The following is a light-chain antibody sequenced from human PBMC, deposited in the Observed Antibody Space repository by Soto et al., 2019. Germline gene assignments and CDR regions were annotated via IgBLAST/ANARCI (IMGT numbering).Light chain of an antibody. V-gene: IGKV1-5*01. CDR2: DAS. CDR1: QTISGW. J-gene: IGKJ1*01. CDR3: QQYNGYYRT. Sequence: DIQMTQSPSLLSASVGDTVTITCRASQTISGWLAWYQQKPGKAPKLLIFDASTLESGVPSRFSGSGSGTTFTLTITSLQADDFATYYCQQYNGYYRTFGQGTKVDIK.